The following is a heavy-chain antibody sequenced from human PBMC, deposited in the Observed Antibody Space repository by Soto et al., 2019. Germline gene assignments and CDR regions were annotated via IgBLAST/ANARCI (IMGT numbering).Heavy chain of an antibody. CDR1: GFTFSSYW. CDR2: INTDGSGT. V-gene: IGHV3-74*01. Sequence: PGGSLRLSCATSGFTFSSYWIHLARQAPGKGLVWVSRINTDGSGTSYADSVKGRFTISRDNAKNSLYLQMNSLRAEDTAVYYCARDFEVGYCISTSCSGYGMDVWGQGTTVTGSS. CDR3: ARDFEVGYCISTSCSGYGMDV. D-gene: IGHD2-2*01. J-gene: IGHJ6*02.